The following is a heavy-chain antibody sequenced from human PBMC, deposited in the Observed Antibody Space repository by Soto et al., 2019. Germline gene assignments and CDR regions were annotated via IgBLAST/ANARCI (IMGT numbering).Heavy chain of an antibody. J-gene: IGHJ4*02. CDR3: ARVWYYDSSGYYAFDY. Sequence: ASVKVSCKASGDGFSNYGFSWVRQAPGQGLEWLGWISAYDGQTNYTKKFQGRVTMTTDTSSSTAFVELRSLRSDDTAVYYCARVWYYDSSGYYAFDYWGLGTLVTVSS. D-gene: IGHD3-22*01. CDR1: GDGFSNYG. CDR2: ISAYDGQT. V-gene: IGHV1-18*01.